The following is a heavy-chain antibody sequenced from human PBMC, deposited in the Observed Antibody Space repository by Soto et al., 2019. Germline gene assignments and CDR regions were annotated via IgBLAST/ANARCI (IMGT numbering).Heavy chain of an antibody. CDR1: GFTFNIYD. J-gene: IGHJ6*02. V-gene: IGHV3-13*01. CDR3: ARSRGTSGMDV. Sequence: EVQLVESGGGLVQPGGSLRLSCAASGFTFNIYDMHWVRQATGKGLECVSSIASAGDTYYPGSVKGRFTISRESARNSLYLQMNSLRAGDTAVYYCARSRGTSGMDVWGRGTTVTVSS. CDR2: IASAGDT.